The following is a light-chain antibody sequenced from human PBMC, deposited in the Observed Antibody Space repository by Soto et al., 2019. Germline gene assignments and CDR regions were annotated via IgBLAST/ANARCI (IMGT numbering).Light chain of an antibody. CDR2: GAS. CDR3: QQRSSWPRIT. J-gene: IGKJ5*01. Sequence: EIVMTQSPATLSVSPGERVTLSCRTSHSVNSHVAWYQQKPGQAPRLLLYGASSRATGIPDRFSGSGSGTDFTLTISSLEPDDFAVYYCQQRSSWPRITFGQGTRLEIK. CDR1: HSVNSH. V-gene: IGKV3-11*01.